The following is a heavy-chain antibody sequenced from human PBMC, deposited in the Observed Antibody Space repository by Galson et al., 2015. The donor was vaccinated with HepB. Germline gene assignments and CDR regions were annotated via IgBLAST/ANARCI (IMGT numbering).Heavy chain of an antibody. CDR2: IYPGDSDT. D-gene: IGHD2-15*01. V-gene: IGHV5-51*01. Sequence: QSGAEVKKPGESLKISCQASGYSFSTHWIGWVRQVPGQGLEWLGIIYPGDSDTKYSPAFQGHVTISVDRSVTSAYLQWTSQKVSDTATYFCARQADIVAPFDYWGQRTLVTVSS. J-gene: IGHJ4*02. CDR1: GYSFSTHW. CDR3: ARQADIVAPFDY.